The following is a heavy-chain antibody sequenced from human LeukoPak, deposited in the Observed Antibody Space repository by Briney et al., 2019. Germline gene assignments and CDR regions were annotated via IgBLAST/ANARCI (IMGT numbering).Heavy chain of an antibody. CDR3: ARTSSDYYRHFDF. D-gene: IGHD3-22*01. Sequence: GESLKISCKGSGYSFTSYWIGWVRQMPGKGLEWMGIIFPGDADTRFSPSFQGQVTISADKSISTAYLQWSSLKASDTAMYYCARTSSDYYRHFDFWGQGTLVTVSS. CDR2: IFPGDADT. CDR1: GYSFTSYW. V-gene: IGHV5-51*01. J-gene: IGHJ4*02.